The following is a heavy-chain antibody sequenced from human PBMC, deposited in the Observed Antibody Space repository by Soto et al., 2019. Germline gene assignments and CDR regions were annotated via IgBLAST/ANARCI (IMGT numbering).Heavy chain of an antibody. CDR1: GGCFRGYY. Sequence: QVQVQQRGAGLLKPSETLSLTCAVYGGCFRGYYWSWIRLPPGKGLEWIGEINDSGSTNYNPSLKSRVTISVDTSKNQFSLKLSSVTAADTAVYYCARGGWGSSWSHSDYWGQGTLVTVSS. CDR2: INDSGST. J-gene: IGHJ4*02. D-gene: IGHD6-13*01. V-gene: IGHV4-34*01. CDR3: ARGGWGSSWSHSDY.